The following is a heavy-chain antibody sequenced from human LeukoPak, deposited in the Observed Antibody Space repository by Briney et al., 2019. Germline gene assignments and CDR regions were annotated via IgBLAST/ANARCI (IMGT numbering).Heavy chain of an antibody. Sequence: GGSLRLSCAASGFTFSDYYMSWIRQAPGKRLEWVSYISSSGSTIYYADSVKGRFTISRDNAKNSLYLQMNSLRAEDTAVYYCARDRATVTLFDYWGQGTLVTVSS. D-gene: IGHD4-17*01. J-gene: IGHJ4*02. V-gene: IGHV3-11*01. CDR1: GFTFSDYY. CDR2: ISSSGSTI. CDR3: ARDRATVTLFDY.